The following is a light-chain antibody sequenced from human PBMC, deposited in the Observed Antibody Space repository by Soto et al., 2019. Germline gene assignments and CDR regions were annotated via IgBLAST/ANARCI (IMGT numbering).Light chain of an antibody. CDR3: QQRSNWPIT. CDR2: DAS. CDR1: QSVSSY. V-gene: IGKV3-11*01. Sequence: EIVLTQSPATLSLSPGERATLSCRTSQSVSSYFAWYQQKPGRAPRLLIYDASNRATGIPARFIGSGSGTDFTLTISSLEPEDFAVYYCQQRSNWPITFGQGTRLXMK. J-gene: IGKJ5*01.